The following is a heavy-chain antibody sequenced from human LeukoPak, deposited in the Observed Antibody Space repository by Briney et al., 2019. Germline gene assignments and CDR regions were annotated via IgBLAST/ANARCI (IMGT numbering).Heavy chain of an antibody. CDR2: VYYSGST. CDR3: ARNESVLGTTGLNDFFDD. V-gene: IGHV4-39*01. D-gene: IGHD1-26*01. Sequence: PSETLSLTCTVSGGSIRGSSDYWGWIRQSPGKGLEWIGSVYYSGSTYYNPSLKSRVSMSVDTSKNQFHVRLTSVTAADTAVYYCARNESVLGTTGLNDFFDDWGQGTLVTVSS. CDR1: GGSIRGSSDY. J-gene: IGHJ4*02.